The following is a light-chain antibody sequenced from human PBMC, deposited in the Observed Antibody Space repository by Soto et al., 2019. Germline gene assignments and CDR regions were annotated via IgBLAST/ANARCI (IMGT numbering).Light chain of an antibody. V-gene: IGKV3-20*01. CDR1: QSVSSSY. CDR2: GAS. J-gene: IGKJ1*01. Sequence: EIVLTQSPGTLSLSPGEGATLSCRASQSVSSSYLAWYQQKPGQAPRLLIYGASYRATGIPDRFSGSGSGTDFTLTISRLEPEDFAVYYCQQYCCSPWTFGQGTMVEL. CDR3: QQYCCSPWT.